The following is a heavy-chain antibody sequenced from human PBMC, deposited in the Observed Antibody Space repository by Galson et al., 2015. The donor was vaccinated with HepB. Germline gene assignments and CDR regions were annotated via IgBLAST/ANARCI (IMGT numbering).Heavy chain of an antibody. Sequence: SVKVSCKASGYTFTNYAMHWVRQAPGQRLEWMGWINAGNGYTKYSQKFQGRVTITRDTSATTAYMELSSLRSEDTAVYSCARALGYCASTTCSAVHYFDYWGQGTLVTVSS. CDR1: GYTFTNYA. CDR3: ARALGYCASTTCSAVHYFDY. J-gene: IGHJ4*02. V-gene: IGHV1-3*01. CDR2: INAGNGYT. D-gene: IGHD2-2*01.